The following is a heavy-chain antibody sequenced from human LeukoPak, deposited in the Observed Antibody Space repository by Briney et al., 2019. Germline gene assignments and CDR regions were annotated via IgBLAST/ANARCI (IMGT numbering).Heavy chain of an antibody. V-gene: IGHV3-15*01. Sequence: GGSLRLSCAASGFTFSNAWMSWVRQAPGKGLEWVGRIKSKTDGGTTDYAAPVKGRFTISRDDSKNTLYLQMNSLKTEDTAVYYCTTHYYDSSGYYYVLAEYFRHWGQGTLVTVSS. D-gene: IGHD3-22*01. CDR1: GFTFSNAW. CDR2: IKSKTDGGTT. CDR3: TTHYYDSSGYYYVLAEYFRH. J-gene: IGHJ1*01.